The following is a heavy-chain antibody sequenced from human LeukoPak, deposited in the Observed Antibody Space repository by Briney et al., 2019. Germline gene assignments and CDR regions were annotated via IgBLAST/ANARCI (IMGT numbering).Heavy chain of an antibody. CDR3: ARATRMGYYYGSGSYLEGRGMDV. Sequence: ASVKVSCKASGYTFTGYYMHWVRQAPGQGLEWMGWINPNSGGTNYAQKFQGRVTMTRHTSISTAYMELSRLRSDDTAVYYCARATRMGYYYGSGSYLEGRGMDVWGQGTTVTVSS. V-gene: IGHV1-2*02. D-gene: IGHD3-10*01. CDR2: INPNSGGT. J-gene: IGHJ6*02. CDR1: GYTFTGYY.